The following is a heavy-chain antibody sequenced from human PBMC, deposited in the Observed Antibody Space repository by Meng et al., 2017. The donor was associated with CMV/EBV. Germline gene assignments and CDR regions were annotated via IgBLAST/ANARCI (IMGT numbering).Heavy chain of an antibody. D-gene: IGHD6-13*01. CDR1: GYTLTSYY. Sequence: SGYTLTSYYMHWVRQAPGQGLEWMGIINPSGGSTSYEQKFQGRVTMTRDTSTSTVYMELSSLRSEDTAVYYCARAGQEYSSSWYGFDYWGQGTLVTVSS. CDR3: ARAGQEYSSSWYGFDY. V-gene: IGHV1-46*01. J-gene: IGHJ4*02. CDR2: INPSGGST.